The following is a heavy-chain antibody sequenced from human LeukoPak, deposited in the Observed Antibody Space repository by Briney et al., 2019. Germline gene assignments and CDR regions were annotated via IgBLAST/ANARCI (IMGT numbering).Heavy chain of an antibody. D-gene: IGHD6-19*01. J-gene: IGHJ4*02. CDR2: IIPISGTA. V-gene: IGHV1-69*01. CDR1: GGTFSSYA. Sequence: SVKVSCKASGGTFSSYAISWVRQAPGQGLEWMGGIIPISGTANYAQKFQGRVTITADESTSTAYMELSSLRSEDTAVYYCARSPPSQQWFGGVDYWGQGTLVTVSS. CDR3: ARSPPSQQWFGGVDY.